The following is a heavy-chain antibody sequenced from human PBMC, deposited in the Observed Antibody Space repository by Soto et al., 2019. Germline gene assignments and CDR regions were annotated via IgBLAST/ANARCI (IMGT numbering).Heavy chain of an antibody. CDR2: INPNSGGT. CDR1: GYTFTGYY. CDR3: ARDRIVVVPAATCYGMDV. Sequence: GASVKVSCKASGYTFTGYYMHWVRQAPGQGLEWMGWINPNSGGTNYAQKFQGWVTMTRDTSISTAYMELSRLRSDDTAVYYCARDRIVVVPAATCYGMDVWGQGTTVTVSS. V-gene: IGHV1-2*04. J-gene: IGHJ6*01. D-gene: IGHD2-2*01.